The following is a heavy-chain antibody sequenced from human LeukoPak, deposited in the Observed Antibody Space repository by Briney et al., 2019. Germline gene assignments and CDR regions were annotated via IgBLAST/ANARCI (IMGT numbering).Heavy chain of an antibody. V-gene: IGHV3-48*03. CDR2: ISSGGSSI. CDR3: AREGWTSTDYYDTSGYFDY. J-gene: IGHJ4*02. CDR1: GFTFSSYE. D-gene: IGHD3-22*01. Sequence: GGSLRLSCAASGFTFSSYEMNWVCQAPGKGLEWVSYISSGGSSIYYADSVKGRFTISRDNAKNSLYLQMNSLRAEDTAVYYCAREGWTSTDYYDTSGYFDYWGQGTLVTVSS.